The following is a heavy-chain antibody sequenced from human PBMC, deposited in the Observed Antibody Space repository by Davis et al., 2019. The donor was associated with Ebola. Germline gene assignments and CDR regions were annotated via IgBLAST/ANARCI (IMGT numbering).Heavy chain of an antibody. CDR2: ISGSGGST. Sequence: GESLKISCAASGFTVNNNFMSWVRQAPGKGLEWVSAISGSGGSTYYADSVKGRFTISRDNSKNTLYLQMNSLRAEDTAVYYCAKGDSGYGWDNWFDPWGQGTLVTVSS. D-gene: IGHD5-12*01. CDR3: AKGDSGYGWDNWFDP. CDR1: GFTVNNNF. V-gene: IGHV3-23*01. J-gene: IGHJ5*02.